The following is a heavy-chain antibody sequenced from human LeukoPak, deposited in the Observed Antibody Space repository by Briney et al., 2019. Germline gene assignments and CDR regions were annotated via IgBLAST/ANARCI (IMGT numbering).Heavy chain of an antibody. CDR2: IRYDGSNK. D-gene: IGHD2-2*01. J-gene: IGHJ4*02. CDR1: GFTFSSYG. Sequence: GGSLRLSCAVSGFTFSSYGMHWVRQAPVKGLGWVAFIRYDGSNKYYAESVKGRFTISRDNSKNTLYLQMNSLRAEDTAVYYCAKERLWAAILFDYWGQGTLVTVSS. CDR3: AKERLWAAILFDY. V-gene: IGHV3-30*02.